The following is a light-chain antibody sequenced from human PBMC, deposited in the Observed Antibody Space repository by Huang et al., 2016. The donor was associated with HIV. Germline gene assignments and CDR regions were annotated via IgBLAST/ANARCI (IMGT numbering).Light chain of an antibody. CDR3: QQRSDWPPWT. CDR1: QSVRNY. CDR2: DAS. V-gene: IGKV3-11*01. J-gene: IGKJ1*01. Sequence: EIVLTQSPATLSLSPGERATLSCRASQSVRNYLAWYQQKPGQAPRLLIYDASNRATGTPARFSCSGSGTDFTLTISSLEPEDFAVYYCQQRSDWPPWTFGQGTKVEIK.